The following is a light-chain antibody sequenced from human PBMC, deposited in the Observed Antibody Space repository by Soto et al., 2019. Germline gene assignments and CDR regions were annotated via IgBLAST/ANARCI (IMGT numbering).Light chain of an antibody. CDR3: QASYSTPLT. J-gene: IGKJ5*01. CDR2: SAS. Sequence: DIQMTQSPSSLSASIGDRVTLTCRSSQSIGNYLNWYQQKPGKAPSLLIHSASTLQSGVPSRFSGSGSGTDFTFTISGLQPDDAATYYCQASYSTPLTFGQGTRLE. V-gene: IGKV1-39*01. CDR1: QSIGNY.